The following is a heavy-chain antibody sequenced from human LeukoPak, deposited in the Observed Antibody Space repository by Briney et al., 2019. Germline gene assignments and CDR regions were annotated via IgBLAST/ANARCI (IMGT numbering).Heavy chain of an antibody. CDR1: GGSFSGYY. Sequence: SETLSLTCAVYGGSFSGYYWSWIRQPPGKGLEWIGEINHSGSTNYNPSLKSRVTISVDTSKNQFSLKLSSVTAADTAVYYCARTYFFDYWGQGTLVTVSS. CDR3: ARTYFFDY. J-gene: IGHJ4*02. CDR2: INHSGST. V-gene: IGHV4-34*01.